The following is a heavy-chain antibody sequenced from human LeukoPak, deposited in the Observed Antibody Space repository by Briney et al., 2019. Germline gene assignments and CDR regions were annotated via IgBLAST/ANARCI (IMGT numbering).Heavy chain of an antibody. CDR1: GFTFSSYA. CDR3: AKAGAVVVVAAKYFDY. Sequence: GSLRLSCAASGFTFSSYAMSWVRQAPGKGLEWVSAISGSGGSTYYADSVKGRFTISRDNSKNTLYLQMNSLRAEDTAVYYCAKAGAVVVVAAKYFDYWGQGTLVTVSS. J-gene: IGHJ4*02. CDR2: ISGSGGST. V-gene: IGHV3-23*01. D-gene: IGHD2-15*01.